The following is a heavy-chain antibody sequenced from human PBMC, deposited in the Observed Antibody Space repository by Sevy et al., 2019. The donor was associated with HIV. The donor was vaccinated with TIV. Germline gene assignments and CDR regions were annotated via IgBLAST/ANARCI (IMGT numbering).Heavy chain of an antibody. CDR3: ARGGGGGQQLIGDAFDI. CDR1: GGSFSGYY. V-gene: IGHV4-34*01. CDR2: INHSGST. D-gene: IGHD6-13*01. J-gene: IGHJ3*02. Sequence: SETLSLTCAVYGGSFSGYYWSWIRQPPGKGLEWIGEINHSGSTNYNPSLKSRATISVDTSKNQFSLKLSSVTAADTAVYYCARGGGGGQQLIGDAFDIWGQGTMVTVSS.